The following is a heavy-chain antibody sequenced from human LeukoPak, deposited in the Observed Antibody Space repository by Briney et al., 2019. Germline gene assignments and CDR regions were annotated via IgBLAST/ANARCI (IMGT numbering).Heavy chain of an antibody. CDR3: AREDSSGWPHRTTRMDV. Sequence: PSETLSLTCTVSGGSISSYYWSWIRQPPGKGLEWIGYIYHSGSTNYNPSLKSRVTISVDTSKNQFSLKLSSVTAADTAVYYCAREDSSGWPHRTTRMDVWGQGTTVTVSS. CDR1: GGSISSYY. V-gene: IGHV4-59*12. CDR2: IYHSGST. D-gene: IGHD6-19*01. J-gene: IGHJ6*02.